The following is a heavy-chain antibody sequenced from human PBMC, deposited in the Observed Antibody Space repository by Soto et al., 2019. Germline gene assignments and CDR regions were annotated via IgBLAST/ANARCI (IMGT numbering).Heavy chain of an antibody. CDR3: ARAFKCTNGVCYQKYGLDV. J-gene: IGHJ6*02. Sequence: EEQLLESGGGLVQPGGSLRLSCAASGVTFSSYAMSWVRQAPGKGLEWVSGISGSGGSTHHADSVRDRFTISRDDSRNTLYLQMNSMRAEDTDVYYCARAFKCTNGVCYQKYGLDVWGQGTTVTVSS. CDR1: GVTFSSYA. D-gene: IGHD2-8*01. CDR2: ISGSGGST. V-gene: IGHV3-23*01.